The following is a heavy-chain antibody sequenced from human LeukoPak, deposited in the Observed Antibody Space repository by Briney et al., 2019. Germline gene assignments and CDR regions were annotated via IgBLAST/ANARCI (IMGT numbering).Heavy chain of an antibody. CDR1: GGSISSSSYY. V-gene: IGHV4-39*01. CDR2: IYYSGST. D-gene: IGHD5-24*01. CDR3: ARGVEMATIDY. J-gene: IGHJ4*02. Sequence: PSETLSLTCTVSGGSISSSSYYWGWIRQPPGKGLEWIGSIYYSGSTYYNPSLKSRVTISVDTSKNQFSLKLSSVTAADTAVYYCARGVEMATIDYWGQGTLVTVSS.